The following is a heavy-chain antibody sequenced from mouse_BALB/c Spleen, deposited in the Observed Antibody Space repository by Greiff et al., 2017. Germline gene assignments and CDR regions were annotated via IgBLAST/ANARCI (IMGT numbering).Heavy chain of an antibody. V-gene: IGHV7-3*02. D-gene: IGHD2-2*01. Sequence: EVKVEESGGGLVQPGGSLRLSCATSGFTFTDYYMSWVRQPPGKALEWLGFIRNKANGYTTEYSASVKGRFTISRDNSQSILYLQMNTLRAEDSATYYCASFYYGYGWFAYWGQGTLVTVSA. CDR2: IRNKANGYTT. CDR1: GFTFTDYY. CDR3: ASFYYGYGWFAY. J-gene: IGHJ3*01.